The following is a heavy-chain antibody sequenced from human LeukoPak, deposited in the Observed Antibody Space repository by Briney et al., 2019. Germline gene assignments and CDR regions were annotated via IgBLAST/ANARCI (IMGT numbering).Heavy chain of an antibody. J-gene: IGHJ4*02. D-gene: IGHD3-22*01. CDR3: ARFNYYDSSGYPDY. V-gene: IGHV1-2*02. CDR2: INPNSGGT. CDR1: GYTFTGYY. Sequence: ASVKVSCKASGYTFTGYYMHWVRQAPGQGLEWMGWINPNSGGTNYAQKFQGRVTMTRDTSISTAYMELSRLRSDDTAVYCCARFNYYDSSGYPDYWGQGTLVTVSS.